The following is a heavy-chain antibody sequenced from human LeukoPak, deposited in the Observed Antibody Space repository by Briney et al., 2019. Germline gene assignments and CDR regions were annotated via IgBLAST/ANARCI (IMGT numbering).Heavy chain of an antibody. D-gene: IGHD5-12*01. CDR3: ARENGKVATAPIDY. CDR1: GFTLSSYS. Sequence: GGSLRLSCAASGFTLSSYSMNWVRQAPGKGLEWVSSISSSSSYIYYADSVKGRFTISRDNAKNSLYLQMNSLRAEDTAVYYCARENGKVATAPIDYWGQGTLVTVSS. V-gene: IGHV3-21*01. CDR2: ISSSSSYI. J-gene: IGHJ4*02.